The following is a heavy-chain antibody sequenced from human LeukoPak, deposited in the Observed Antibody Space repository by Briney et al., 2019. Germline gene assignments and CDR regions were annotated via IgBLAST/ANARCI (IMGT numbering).Heavy chain of an antibody. V-gene: IGHV3-43*02. CDR2: ISGDGGST. D-gene: IGHD6-19*01. Sequence: PGGSLRLSCAASGFTFDDYAMRWVRQAPGKGLEWVSLISGDGGSTYYADSVKGRFTISRDNSKNSLYLQMNSLRTEDTALYYCAKDIAASSGFDYWGQGTLVTVSS. J-gene: IGHJ4*02. CDR1: GFTFDDYA. CDR3: AKDIAASSGFDY.